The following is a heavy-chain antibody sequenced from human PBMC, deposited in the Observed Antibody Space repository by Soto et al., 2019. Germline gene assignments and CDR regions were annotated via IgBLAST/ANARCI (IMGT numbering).Heavy chain of an antibody. V-gene: IGHV3-23*01. D-gene: IGHD3-22*01. CDR2: ISGSGGST. CDR3: AKDLYDSSGYYYLYYHYGMDV. CDR1: GFTFSSYA. Sequence: GGSLRLSCAASGFTFSSYAMSWVRQAPGKGLEWVSAISGSGGSTYYADSVKGRFTISRDNSKNTLYLQMNSLRAEDTAVYYCAKDLYDSSGYYYLYYHYGMDVWGQGTTVTVSS. J-gene: IGHJ6*02.